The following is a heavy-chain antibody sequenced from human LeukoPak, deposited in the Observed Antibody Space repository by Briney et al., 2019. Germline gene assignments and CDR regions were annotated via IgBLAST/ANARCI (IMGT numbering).Heavy chain of an antibody. CDR2: IYTSGST. J-gene: IGHJ4*02. Sequence: SETLSLTCTVSGGSISSYYWSWIREPGGRALEWIGRIYTSGSTNYNPSLKSRVTMSVDTSKNQLSLKLSSVTAADTAVYYCARSGQWLVPFDYWGQGTLVTVSS. CDR3: ARSGQWLVPFDY. D-gene: IGHD6-19*01. CDR1: GGSISSYY. V-gene: IGHV4-4*07.